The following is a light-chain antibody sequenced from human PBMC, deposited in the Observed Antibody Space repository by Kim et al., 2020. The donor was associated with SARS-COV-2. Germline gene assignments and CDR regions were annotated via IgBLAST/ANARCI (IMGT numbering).Light chain of an antibody. CDR1: RLRRYY. Sequence: AWGQRVRITCQGDRLRRYYASWYQQKPGQAPVFVIYGKNDRPSGIPDRFSGSSSGDTASLTITGAQAEDEADYYCNSRDSSGNSYVFGTGTKVTVL. V-gene: IGLV3-19*01. CDR3: NSRDSSGNSYV. J-gene: IGLJ1*01. CDR2: GKN.